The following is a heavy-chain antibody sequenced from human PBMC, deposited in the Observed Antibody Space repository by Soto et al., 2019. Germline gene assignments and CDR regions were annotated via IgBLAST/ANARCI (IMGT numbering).Heavy chain of an antibody. CDR3: AKNSFSGSKRILDS. Sequence: QVQLVESGGGVVQPGRSLRLSCAASGFRDGLPFSDYDMHWVRQAPGKVLEWVALMSFDGSTKNYVDSVEGRFTISRDNSRYTLLLQMDSLRPEDTAVYYCAKNSFSGSKRILDSWGQGTLVTVSS. CDR2: MSFDGSTK. D-gene: IGHD1-26*01. J-gene: IGHJ4*02. CDR1: GFRDGLPFSDYD. V-gene: IGHV3-30*18.